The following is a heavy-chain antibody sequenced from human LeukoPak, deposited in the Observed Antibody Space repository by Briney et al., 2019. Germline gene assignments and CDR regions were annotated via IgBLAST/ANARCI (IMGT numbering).Heavy chain of an antibody. CDR3: ASEYYYYYMDV. CDR1: GGSISSYY. Sequence: SGTLSLTCTVSGGSISSYYWSWIRQPAGKGLEWIGRIYTSGSTNYNPSLKSRVTMSVDTSKNQFSLKLGSVTAADTAVYYCASEYYYYYMDVWGKGTTVTVSS. CDR2: IYTSGST. J-gene: IGHJ6*03. V-gene: IGHV4-4*07.